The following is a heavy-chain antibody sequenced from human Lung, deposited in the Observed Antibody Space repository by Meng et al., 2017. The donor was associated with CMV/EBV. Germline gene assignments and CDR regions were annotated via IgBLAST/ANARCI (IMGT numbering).Heavy chain of an antibody. J-gene: IGHJ4*02. CDR2: IQDDANNA. D-gene: IGHD3/OR15-3a*01. V-gene: IGHV3-30*02. CDR1: GFTFSSYA. CDR3: ARKRTGTNYYYFDY. Sequence: SCAASGFTFSSYAMHWVRQAPGKGLQWVAYIQDDANNAYYSDSVKGRFTISRDNSRNRLFLQMNSLRADDTAVYYCARKRTGTNYYYFDYWGQGXLVTVSS.